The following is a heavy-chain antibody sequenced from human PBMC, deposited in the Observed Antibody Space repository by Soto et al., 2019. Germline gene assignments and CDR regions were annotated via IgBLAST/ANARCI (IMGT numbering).Heavy chain of an antibody. CDR2: IYYSGST. CDR1: GGSISSGDYY. CDR3: ARHNGPLYVGYYYDMDV. V-gene: IGHV4-39*01. J-gene: IGHJ6*02. Sequence: SETLSLTCTVSGGSISSGDYYWGWIRQPPGKGLEWIGCIYYSGSTYYNPSLKSRVTISVDTSKNQFSLKLSSVTAADTAVYYCARHNGPLYVGYYYDMDVWGQGTTVTVSS. D-gene: IGHD3-16*01.